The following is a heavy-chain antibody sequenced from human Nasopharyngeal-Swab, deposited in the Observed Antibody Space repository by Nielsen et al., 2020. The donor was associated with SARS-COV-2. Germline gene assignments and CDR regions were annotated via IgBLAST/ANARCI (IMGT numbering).Heavy chain of an antibody. V-gene: IGHV2-70*11. J-gene: IGHJ4*02. CDR2: IDWDDDK. CDR1: GFSLSTSGMC. D-gene: IGHD1-26*01. Sequence: GPTLVKPTQTLTLTCTFSGFSLSTSGMCVSWIRQPPGKALEWLARIDWDDDKYYSTSLKTRLTISKDTSKNQVVLTMTSMDPVDTATYYCARFRALVGATDYWGQGTLVTVSS. CDR3: ARFRALVGATDY.